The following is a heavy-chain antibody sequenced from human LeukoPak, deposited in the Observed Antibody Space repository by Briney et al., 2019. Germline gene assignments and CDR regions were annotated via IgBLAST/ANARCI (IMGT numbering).Heavy chain of an antibody. Sequence: SETLSLTCSASGGSISSYFWTWVRQAPGKGREWIGYIYYSGGTNYNPSLKSRVTISVDMSRNQISLNLSSVTPADTAVYYCAREVRDSSSSFDIWGQGTMVIVSS. CDR3: AREVRDSSSSFDI. CDR1: GGSISSYF. D-gene: IGHD6-6*01. J-gene: IGHJ3*02. CDR2: IYYSGGT. V-gene: IGHV4-59*01.